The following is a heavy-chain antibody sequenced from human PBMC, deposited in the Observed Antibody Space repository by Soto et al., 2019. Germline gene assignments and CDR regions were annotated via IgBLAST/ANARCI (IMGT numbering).Heavy chain of an antibody. J-gene: IGHJ4*02. CDR2: FDAEDGET. D-gene: IGHD1-26*01. Sequence: ASVKVSCKVSGYTLTELSMHWVRQAPGKGLEWMGGFDAEDGETIYAQKFQGRVTMTKDTSTNTAYMELSSLRSDDTAVYYCARDWAAWDIALVPYFDYWGQGTLVTVSS. V-gene: IGHV1-24*01. CDR3: ARDWAAWDIALVPYFDY. CDR1: GYTLTELS.